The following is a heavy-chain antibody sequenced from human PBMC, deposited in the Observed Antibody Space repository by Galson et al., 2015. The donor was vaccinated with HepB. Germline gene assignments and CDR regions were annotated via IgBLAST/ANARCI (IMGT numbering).Heavy chain of an antibody. J-gene: IGHJ4*02. D-gene: IGHD1-26*01. CDR3: VKLLVGIVGATTRDY. V-gene: IGHV3-23*01. CDR1: GLTLSTYT. Sequence: SLRLSCAASGLTLSTYTMSWVRQAPGKGLEWVSSVGSSGDTTYYADSVKGRFTISRDNSENTLSLQMNSLSAEDTAVYYCVKLLVGIVGATTRDYWGQGTLVTVSS. CDR2: VGSSGDTT.